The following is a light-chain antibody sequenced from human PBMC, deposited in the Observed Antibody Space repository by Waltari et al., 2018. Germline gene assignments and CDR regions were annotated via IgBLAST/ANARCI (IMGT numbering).Light chain of an antibody. CDR3: QQYDTLPIT. J-gene: IGKJ5*01. V-gene: IGKV1-33*01. CDR1: QDITNY. Sequence: DIQMTQSPSSLSASVGDRVTITCQASQDITNYLHWYQQTPGKAPKLLINDASKLETGVPSRFSGSGSGTDFTLTISSLQPEDFATYYCQQYDTLPITFGQGTRLEIK. CDR2: DAS.